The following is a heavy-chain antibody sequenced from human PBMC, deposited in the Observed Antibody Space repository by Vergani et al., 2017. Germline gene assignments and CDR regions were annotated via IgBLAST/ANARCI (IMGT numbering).Heavy chain of an antibody. V-gene: IGHV5-51*01. J-gene: IGHJ2*01. CDR1: GYTFTNYW. Sequence: EVQLVQSGAEVKKPGESLKISCKGSGYTFTNYWIVWVRQMPGKGLEWMGIIYPGDSDTRYSPSFQGQVTISADKSISTAYLQWSSLKASETAMYYCARQGTIPDNYWYFDLWSRRTLVCVS. CDR2: IYPGDSDT. D-gene: IGHD1-1*01. CDR3: ARQGTIPDNYWYFDL.